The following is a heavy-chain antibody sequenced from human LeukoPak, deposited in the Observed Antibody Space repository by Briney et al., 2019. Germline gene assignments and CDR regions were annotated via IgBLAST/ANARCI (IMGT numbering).Heavy chain of an antibody. Sequence: GRSLRLSCAASGFTFSSYGMHWVRQAPGKGLEWVAVIWYDGSNKYYTDSVKGRFTISRDNSNNTLYLQMNSLRVEDTAVYYCARGHVRGYSYGFGYWGQGSLVTVSS. CDR2: IWYDGSNK. D-gene: IGHD5-18*01. J-gene: IGHJ4*02. V-gene: IGHV3-33*01. CDR3: ARGHVRGYSYGFGY. CDR1: GFTFSSYG.